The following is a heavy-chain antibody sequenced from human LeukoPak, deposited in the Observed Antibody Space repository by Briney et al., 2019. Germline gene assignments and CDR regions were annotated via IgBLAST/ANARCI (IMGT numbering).Heavy chain of an antibody. CDR1: GFTFSSYA. D-gene: IGHD4-17*01. CDR3: ARDRLMTTVTDYFDY. Sequence: GGSLRLSCVVSGFTFSSYAMSWVRQAPGKGLEWVSAITRSGGSIYYADSVRGRFTISRDNSKNTLYLQMNSLRAEDTAVYYCARDRLMTTVTDYFDYWGQGTLVTVSS. V-gene: IGHV3-23*01. CDR2: ITRSGGSI. J-gene: IGHJ4*02.